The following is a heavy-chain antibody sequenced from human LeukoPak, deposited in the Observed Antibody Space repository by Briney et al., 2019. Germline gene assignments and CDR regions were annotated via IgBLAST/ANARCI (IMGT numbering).Heavy chain of an antibody. CDR3: TRPSSGPVVDIDY. D-gene: IGHD2-15*01. J-gene: IGHJ4*02. Sequence: PGGSLRLSCAASGFTFSGSAMHWVRQASGKGLEWVGRIRSKANSYATAYAASVKGRFTISRDDSKNTAYLQMNSLKTEDTAVYYCTRPSSGPVVDIDYWGQGTLVTVSS. V-gene: IGHV3-73*01. CDR2: IRSKANSYAT. CDR1: GFTFSGSA.